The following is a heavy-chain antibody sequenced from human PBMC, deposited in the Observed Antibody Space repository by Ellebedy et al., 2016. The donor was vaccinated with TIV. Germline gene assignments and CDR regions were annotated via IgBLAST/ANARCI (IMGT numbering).Heavy chain of an antibody. Sequence: PGGSLRLSCAASGLTFTDYWMGWVRQAPGTGLEWVANLREEGTDMWYLASVKGRFTISRDAGESTVFLQMKRLIAGDTALYFCALVGRSPHNWSFDYWGLGTLVTVSS. J-gene: IGHJ4*02. CDR2: LREEGTDM. CDR3: ALVGRSPHNWSFDY. D-gene: IGHD1-1*01. V-gene: IGHV3-7*01. CDR1: GLTFTDYW.